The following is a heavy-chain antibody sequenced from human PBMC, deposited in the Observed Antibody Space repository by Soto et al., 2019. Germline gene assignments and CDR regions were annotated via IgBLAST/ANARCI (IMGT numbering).Heavy chain of an antibody. CDR1: GASITSSSY. Sequence: SETLSLTCTVSGASITSSSYWSCIRQPAGKGLEWIGRFSLSGTTNYNPSLRSRVTMSADVSKNQFSLRLTSVTAADTALYYCARGMTPPGAPAWYYFDSWGQGTLVTVSS. CDR3: ARGMTPPGAPAWYYFDS. D-gene: IGHD2-8*02. J-gene: IGHJ4*02. CDR2: FSLSGTT. V-gene: IGHV4-4*07.